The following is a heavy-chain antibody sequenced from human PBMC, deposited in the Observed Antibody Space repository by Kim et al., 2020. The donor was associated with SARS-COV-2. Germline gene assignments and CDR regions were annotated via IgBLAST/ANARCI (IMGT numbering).Heavy chain of an antibody. CDR1: GGSFSGYY. J-gene: IGHJ4*02. Sequence: SETLSLTCAVYGGSFSGYYWSWIRQPPGKGLEWIGEINHSGSTNYNPSLKSRVTISVDTSKNQFSLKLSSVTAADTAVYYCAKETPTGPKYYFDYWGQGTLVTVSS. CDR2: INHSGST. V-gene: IGHV4-34*01. CDR3: AKETPTGPKYYFDY.